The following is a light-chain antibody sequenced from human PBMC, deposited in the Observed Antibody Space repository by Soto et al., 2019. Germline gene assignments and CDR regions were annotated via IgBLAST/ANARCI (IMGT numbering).Light chain of an antibody. CDR1: PGVSNT. CDR2: GAS. Sequence: DIVLTQSPGTLSLSPGESATLSCRASPGVSNTLAWYQQRPGQAPRLLIYGASIRAPGIPARFSGGGSGTEFTLTITSLQSEDFAVYYCQQYENWPYTFGQGTKVDIK. CDR3: QQYENWPYT. J-gene: IGKJ2*01. V-gene: IGKV3-15*01.